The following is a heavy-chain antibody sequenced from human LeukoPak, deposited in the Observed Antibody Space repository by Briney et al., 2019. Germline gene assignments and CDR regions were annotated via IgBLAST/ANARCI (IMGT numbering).Heavy chain of an antibody. CDR1: GGSISSYY. J-gene: IGHJ2*01. D-gene: IGHD2-15*01. Sequence: SETLFLTCTVSGGSISSYYWSWIRQPAGKGLEWIGRIYTSGSTNYNPSLKSRVTMSVDTSKNQFSLKLSSGTAADTAVYYCARDRGGGYCSGGSCYLERRGPKHHWYFDLWGRGTLVTVSS. CDR3: ARDRGGGYCSGGSCYLERRGPKHHWYFDL. V-gene: IGHV4-4*07. CDR2: IYTSGST.